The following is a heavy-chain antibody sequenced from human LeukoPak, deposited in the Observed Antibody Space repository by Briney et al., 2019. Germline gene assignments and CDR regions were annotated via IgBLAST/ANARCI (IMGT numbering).Heavy chain of an antibody. CDR3: AKGSKPVVPEIPDAFDI. Sequence: GGSLRLSCAASGFTFSSYGMHWVRQAPGKGLEWVAFIRYDGSNKYYADSVKGRFTISRDNSKNTLYLQMNSLRAEDTAVYYCAKGSKPVVPEIPDAFDIWGQGTMVTVSS. D-gene: IGHD2-2*01. CDR1: GFTFSSYG. V-gene: IGHV3-30*02. J-gene: IGHJ3*02. CDR2: IRYDGSNK.